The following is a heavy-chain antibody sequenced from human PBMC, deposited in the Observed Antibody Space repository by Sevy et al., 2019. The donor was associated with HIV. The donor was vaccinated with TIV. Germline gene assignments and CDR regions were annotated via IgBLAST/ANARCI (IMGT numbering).Heavy chain of an antibody. J-gene: IGHJ6*02. CDR1: GFKSSMYW. D-gene: IGHD3-10*01. V-gene: IGHV3-7*03. CDR2: IKQDGSEK. CDR3: AKTGDNSMVRGAYYYYGMDV. Sequence: GGSLRLSCAASGFKSSMYWMSWVRQAPGKGLEWVANIKQDGSEKDYVDSVQGRFTISRDNSKNTLYLQMNSLRADDTAVYYCAKTGDNSMVRGAYYYYGMDVWGQGTTVTVSS.